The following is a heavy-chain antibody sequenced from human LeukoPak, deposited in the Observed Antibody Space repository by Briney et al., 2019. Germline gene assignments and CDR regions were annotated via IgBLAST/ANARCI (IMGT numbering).Heavy chain of an antibody. Sequence: SETLSLTCTVSGGSISSSSYYWGWIRQPPGKGLEWIGSIYYSGSTYYNPSLKSRVTISVDTSKNQFSLKLSSVTAADTVVYYCARHQGLKTYYYDSSGYGGPFDPWGQGTLVTVSS. CDR1: GGSISSSSYY. J-gene: IGHJ5*02. CDR3: ARHQGLKTYYYDSSGYGGPFDP. CDR2: IYYSGST. V-gene: IGHV4-39*01. D-gene: IGHD3-22*01.